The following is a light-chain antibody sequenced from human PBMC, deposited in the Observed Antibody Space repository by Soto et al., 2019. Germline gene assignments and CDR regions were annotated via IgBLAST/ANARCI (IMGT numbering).Light chain of an antibody. J-gene: IGKJ1*01. CDR2: GAF. CDR1: QTISNT. V-gene: IGKV3-15*01. Sequence: EIEMTHSPSTLSMSPCERATLPFSASQTISNTLAWYQQRPGQAPRLLIYGAFIRARGIPVRFGGSGSGIEFTLTISSLQYEDFAVYYCQQYNEWPRSFGQGTKVDIK. CDR3: QQYNEWPRS.